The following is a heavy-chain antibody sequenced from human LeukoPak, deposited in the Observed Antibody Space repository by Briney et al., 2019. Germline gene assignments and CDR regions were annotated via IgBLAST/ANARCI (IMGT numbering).Heavy chain of an antibody. D-gene: IGHD3-10*01. V-gene: IGHV4-34*01. CDR2: INHSGST. CDR3: ARYRTYGSGSHSYYYYYYMDV. Sequence: PSETLSLTCAVYGGSFSGYYWSWIRQPPGKGLEWIGEINHSGSTNYNPSLKSRVTISVDTSKNQFSLKLSSVTAADTAVYYCARYRTYGSGSHSYYYYYYMDVWGKGTTVTISS. J-gene: IGHJ6*03. CDR1: GGSFSGYY.